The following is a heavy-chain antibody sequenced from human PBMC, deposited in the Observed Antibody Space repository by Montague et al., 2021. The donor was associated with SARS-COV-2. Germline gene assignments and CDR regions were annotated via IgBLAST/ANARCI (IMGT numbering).Heavy chain of an antibody. CDR3: ARHPSYSSGWYDWFDP. V-gene: IGHV4-59*08. D-gene: IGHD6-19*01. Sequence: SETLSLTCTVSGGSISSYYWSWIRQPPGKGLEWIGYIFYSGNTNXNPSLKSRVTISIDTSKNQFYLKLRSVTAADTAVYYCARHPSYSSGWYDWFDPWGQGTLVTVSS. CDR1: GGSISSYY. CDR2: IFYSGNT. J-gene: IGHJ5*02.